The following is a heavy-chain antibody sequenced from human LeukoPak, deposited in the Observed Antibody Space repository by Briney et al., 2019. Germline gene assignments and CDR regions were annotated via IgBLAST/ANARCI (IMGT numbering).Heavy chain of an antibody. CDR2: ITGNGVST. J-gene: IGHJ5*02. CDR1: GFAFEDYG. D-gene: IGHD6-13*01. V-gene: IGHV3-43*02. CDR3: AKCVYSNIYYWFDP. Sequence: GGSLRLSCAASGFAFEDYGMHWVRQAPGKGLEWVSLITGNGVSTYYADSVKGRFTISRDNSKNSLYLQMNSLRTEDTALYYCAKCVYSNIYYWFDPWGQGTLVSVSS.